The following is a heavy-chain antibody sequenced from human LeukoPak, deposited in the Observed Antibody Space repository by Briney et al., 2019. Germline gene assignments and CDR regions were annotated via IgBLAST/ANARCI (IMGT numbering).Heavy chain of an antibody. CDR1: GGPISSGDYH. CDR2: IYYTGTT. D-gene: IGHD1-1*01. Sequence: SQTLSLTCTVSGGPISSGDYHWSWIREHPAKGLEWIGNIYYTGTTYYNPSLRSRLSISQDTSKNQFFLKLNSVTAADTAVYYCAKALDPWGQGTLVTVSS. J-gene: IGHJ5*02. V-gene: IGHV4-31*03. CDR3: AKALDP.